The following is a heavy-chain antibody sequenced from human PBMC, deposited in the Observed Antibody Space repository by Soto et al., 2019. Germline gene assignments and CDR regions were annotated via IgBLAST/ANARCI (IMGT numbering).Heavy chain of an antibody. CDR1: GFTFSSYA. Sequence: GGSLRLSCAASGFTFSSYAMHWVRQAPGKGLEWVAVISYDGSNKYYADSVKGRFTISRDNSKNTLYLQMNSLRAGDTAVYYCARDSSEYYDFWSGYSIKGMDVWGQGTTVTVSS. J-gene: IGHJ6*02. V-gene: IGHV3-30-3*01. CDR3: ARDSSEYYDFWSGYSIKGMDV. CDR2: ISYDGSNK. D-gene: IGHD3-3*01.